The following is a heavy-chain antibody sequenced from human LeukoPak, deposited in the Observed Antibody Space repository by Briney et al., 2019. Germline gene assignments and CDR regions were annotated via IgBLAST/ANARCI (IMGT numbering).Heavy chain of an antibody. Sequence: GGSLRLSCAASGFTFSGSAMHWVRQASGKGLEWVGRIRSKANSYATVYAASVKGRFTISRDDSKNTAYLQMNSLRAEDTAVYYCARPGYSCGPYAFDIWGQGTMVTVSS. V-gene: IGHV3-73*01. J-gene: IGHJ3*02. D-gene: IGHD5-18*01. CDR3: ARPGYSCGPYAFDI. CDR1: GFTFSGSA. CDR2: IRSKANSYAT.